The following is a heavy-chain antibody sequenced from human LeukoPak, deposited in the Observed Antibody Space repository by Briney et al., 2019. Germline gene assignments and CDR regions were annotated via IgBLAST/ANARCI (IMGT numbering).Heavy chain of an antibody. CDR1: GFTFSSYA. D-gene: IGHD3-22*01. CDR3: AKADSSGYYAFDY. V-gene: IGHV3-23*01. Sequence: GGSLRLSCAASGFTFSSYAMSWVRQAPGKGLEWVSAISGSGSSTYYADSVKGRFTISRDNSKNTLYLQMNSLRAEDTAVYYCAKADSSGYYAFDYWGQGTLVTVSS. CDR2: ISGSGSST. J-gene: IGHJ4*02.